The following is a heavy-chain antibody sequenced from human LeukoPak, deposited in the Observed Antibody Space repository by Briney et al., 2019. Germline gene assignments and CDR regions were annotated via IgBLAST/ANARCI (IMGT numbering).Heavy chain of an antibody. V-gene: IGHV3-23*01. CDR3: ARDETPVNGGYLV. CDR2: ISGSGASN. Sequence: PGGSLRLSCAAAGFTFSSYAMIGVRQAPGXALEGVSAISGSGASNNSAHYVKRQFTISTDNSQNTLYLQMNSLTAAATAVYSCARDETPVNGGYLVWGQGTPVTVSS. J-gene: IGHJ6*02. D-gene: IGHD4-17*01. CDR1: GFTFSSYA.